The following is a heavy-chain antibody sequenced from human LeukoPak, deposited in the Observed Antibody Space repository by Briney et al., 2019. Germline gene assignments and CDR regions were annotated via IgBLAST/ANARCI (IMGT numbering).Heavy chain of an antibody. V-gene: IGHV1-18*01. CDR2: ISAYNGNT. CDR1: GYTFTSYG. Sequence: ASVKVSCKASGYTFTSYGISWVRQAPGQGLEWMGWISAYNGNTNYAQKLQGRVTMTTDTSTSTAYMELRSLRSDDTAVYYCAREGAITFGGVIVIPWFDPWGQGTLVTVSS. D-gene: IGHD3-16*02. J-gene: IGHJ5*02. CDR3: AREGAITFGGVIVIPWFDP.